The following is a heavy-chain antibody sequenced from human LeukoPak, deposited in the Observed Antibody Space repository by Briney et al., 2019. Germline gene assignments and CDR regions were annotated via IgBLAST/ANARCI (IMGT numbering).Heavy chain of an antibody. Sequence: SGGSLRLSCAASGFTFSSYEMNWVRQAPGKGLKWVSAISGSGGSTYYADSVKGRITISRDNSKNTLYLQMNSLRAEDTAVYYCAKGVGYCSGGSCQQFDYWGQGTLVTVSS. V-gene: IGHV3-23*01. J-gene: IGHJ4*02. D-gene: IGHD2-15*01. CDR1: GFTFSSYE. CDR2: ISGSGGST. CDR3: AKGVGYCSGGSCQQFDY.